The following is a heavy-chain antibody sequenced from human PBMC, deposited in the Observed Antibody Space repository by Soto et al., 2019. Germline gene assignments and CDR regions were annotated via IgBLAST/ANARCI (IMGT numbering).Heavy chain of an antibody. Sequence: QVQLLQSGAEVKQPGASVKVSCKASGYTFISYCFSWVRQAPGQGLEWMVWISAYIGDTKYSPKFQGRSSLTTDTSTSTAYMELRSLRSDDTAVSYCARVPSYSTLDNWGQGTLVTVSS. D-gene: IGHD2-21*01. V-gene: IGHV1-18*04. CDR1: GYTFISYC. J-gene: IGHJ4*02. CDR3: ARVPSYSTLDN. CDR2: ISAYIGDT.